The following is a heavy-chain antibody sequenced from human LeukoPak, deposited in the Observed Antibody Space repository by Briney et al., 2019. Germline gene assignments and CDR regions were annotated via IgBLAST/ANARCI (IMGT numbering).Heavy chain of an antibody. D-gene: IGHD5-18*01. Sequence: SETLSLTCAVYGGSFSGYYWSWIRQPPGKGLEWIGEINHSGSTNYNPSLKSRVTISVDTSKNQFSLKLSSVTAADTAVYYCAREHTARSSFDNWGQGNKVNVSS. CDR3: AREHTARSSFDN. CDR2: INHSGST. V-gene: IGHV4-34*01. J-gene: IGHJ3*02. CDR1: GGSFSGYY.